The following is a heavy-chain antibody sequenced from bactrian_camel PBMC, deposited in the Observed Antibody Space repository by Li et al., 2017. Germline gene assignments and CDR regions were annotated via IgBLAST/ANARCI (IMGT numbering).Heavy chain of an antibody. CDR1: GHTYEDLQ. J-gene: IGHJ4*01. V-gene: IGHV3-3*01. D-gene: IGHD7*01. Sequence: LVESGGGSVQAGGSLRLSCVASQFFYGHTYEDLQLGWFRQAPEKEREGVAAIAAGTGRTYYADSVKGRFTISQDNAENTVYLHIYSLKPEDTAMYYCAADRGWYHDCSDLNLNNYNYWGQGTQVTVS. CDR2: IAAGTGRT. CDR3: AADRGWYHDCSDLNLNNYNY.